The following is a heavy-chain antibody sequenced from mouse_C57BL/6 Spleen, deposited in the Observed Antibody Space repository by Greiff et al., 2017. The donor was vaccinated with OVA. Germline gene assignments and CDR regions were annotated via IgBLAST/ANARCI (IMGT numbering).Heavy chain of an antibody. V-gene: IGHV1-15*01. CDR2: IDPGTGGT. J-gene: IGHJ2*02. CDR3: TRRAMFHDLDY. CDR1: GYTFTDYE. Sequence: QVQLQQSGAELVRPGASVTLSCKASGYTFTDYEMHWVKQTPVHGLEWIGAIDPGTGGTAYNQKFKGKAILTADKSYSTAVRKHHSLTSEDTAVYYCTRRAMFHDLDYWGQGTSLTVSS. D-gene: IGHD1-1*01.